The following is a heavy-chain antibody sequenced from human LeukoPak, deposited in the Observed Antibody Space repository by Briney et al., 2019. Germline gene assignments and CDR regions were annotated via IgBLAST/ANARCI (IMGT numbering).Heavy chain of an antibody. Sequence: SETLSLTCTVSGGSISSYQWSWIRQPPGKGLEWIGNIYYSGSTNYSPSLKSRVIISVDTSKNQFSPKLSSVTPADTAVYYCARGAFTFVWFDPWGQGTLVTVSS. CDR3: ARGAFTFVWFDP. CDR1: GGSISSYQ. J-gene: IGHJ5*02. V-gene: IGHV4-59*01. D-gene: IGHD2/OR15-2a*01. CDR2: IYYSGST.